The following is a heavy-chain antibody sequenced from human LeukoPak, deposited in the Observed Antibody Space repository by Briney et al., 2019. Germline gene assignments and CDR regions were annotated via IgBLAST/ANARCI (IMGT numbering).Heavy chain of an antibody. CDR3: AREYGDYLGAFDI. CDR1: GFSFSTYA. Sequence: SGGSLRLSCAASGFSFSTYAMHWVRQAPGKGLEWVALIWHDASHTFYTDSVKGRFTISRDNSKNTLYLQMNSLRAEDTAVYYCAREYGDYLGAFDIWGQGTMVTVSS. J-gene: IGHJ3*02. CDR2: IWHDASHT. D-gene: IGHD4-17*01. V-gene: IGHV3-30*02.